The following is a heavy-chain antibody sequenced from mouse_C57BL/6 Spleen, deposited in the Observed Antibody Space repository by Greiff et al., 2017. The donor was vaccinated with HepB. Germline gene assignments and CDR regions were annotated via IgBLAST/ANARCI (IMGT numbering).Heavy chain of an antibody. J-gene: IGHJ4*01. D-gene: IGHD1-1*01. V-gene: IGHV14-2*01. Sequence: EVKVVESGAELVKPGASVKLSCTASGFNIKDYYMHWVKQRTEQGLEWIGRIDPEDGETKYAPKFQGKATITADTSSNTAYLQLSSLTSEDTAVYYCARDYGSSYYAMDYWGQVTSVTVSS. CDR3: ARDYGSSYYAMDY. CDR2: IDPEDGET. CDR1: GFNIKDYY.